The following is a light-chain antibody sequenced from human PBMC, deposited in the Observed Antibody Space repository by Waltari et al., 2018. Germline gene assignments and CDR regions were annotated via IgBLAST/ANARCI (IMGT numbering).Light chain of an antibody. V-gene: IGKV3-20*01. CDR1: QSVSSSY. J-gene: IGKJ4*01. CDR3: QQYGSSPQT. Sequence: EIVLTQSPGTLSLSPGERATLSCRASQSVSSSYFAWYQQKPGQAPRLLIYGASRRATGIPDRFSGSGSGTDFTLTISRLEPEDFAVYYCQQYGSSPQTFGGGTKVEIK. CDR2: GAS.